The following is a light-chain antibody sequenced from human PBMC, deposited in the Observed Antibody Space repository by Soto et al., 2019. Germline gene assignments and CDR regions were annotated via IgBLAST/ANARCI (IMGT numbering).Light chain of an antibody. CDR3: QQFSSYPLT. CDR1: ESISRDY. CDR2: GAS. V-gene: IGKV3-20*01. J-gene: IGKJ4*01. Sequence: ELVLTQSPGTLSLSPGQRATLSCRAGESISRDYLAWYQQRLGQAPRLLIYGASSGATGIPDRFSGSGSGTDFTLTISRLEPEDFAVYYCQQFSSYPLTLGGGTKVDIK.